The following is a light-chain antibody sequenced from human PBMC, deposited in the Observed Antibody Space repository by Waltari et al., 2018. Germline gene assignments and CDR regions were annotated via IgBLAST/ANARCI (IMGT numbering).Light chain of an antibody. V-gene: IGKV3-20*01. CDR3: QQYASSVLYT. J-gene: IGKJ2*01. CDR1: PSLGKNY. CDR2: GAS. Sequence: IVLTQSPGTLSLSPGDRASLSCKASPSLGKNYLAWYQHKPGQAPRLLIYGASSRAAGIPDRFSGSGSGTDFTLTISRLEPEDVAVYYCQQYASSVLYTFGQGTKLEIK.